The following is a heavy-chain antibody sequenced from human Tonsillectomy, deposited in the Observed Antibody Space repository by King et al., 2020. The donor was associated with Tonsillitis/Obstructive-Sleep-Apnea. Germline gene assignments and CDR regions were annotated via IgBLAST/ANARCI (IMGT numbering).Heavy chain of an antibody. CDR2: IKQDGSEK. J-gene: IGHJ4*02. CDR1: GFTFSSYW. Sequence: VQLVESGGGLVQPGGSLRLSCAASGFTFSSYWMSWVRQAPGKGLEWVANIKQDGSEKYYVDSVKGRSTISRDNAKNSLYLQMNSLRAEDTAVYYCARGPSTIFGVAAPFFDYWGQGTLVTVSS. V-gene: IGHV3-7*01. D-gene: IGHD3-3*01. CDR3: ARGPSTIFGVAAPFFDY.